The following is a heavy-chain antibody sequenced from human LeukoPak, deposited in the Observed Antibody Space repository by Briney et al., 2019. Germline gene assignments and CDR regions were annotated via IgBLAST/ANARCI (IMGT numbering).Heavy chain of an antibody. CDR2: IYYSGST. CDR1: GGSISSYY. Sequence: SETLSLTCTVSGGSISSYYWSWIRQPPGKGLEWIGYIYYSGSTNYNPSLKSRVTISVDTSKNQFSLKLSSVTAAGTAVYYCARGGLDGYNEKRNAFDIWGQGTMVTVSS. D-gene: IGHD5-24*01. CDR3: ARGGLDGYNEKRNAFDI. V-gene: IGHV4-59*01. J-gene: IGHJ3*02.